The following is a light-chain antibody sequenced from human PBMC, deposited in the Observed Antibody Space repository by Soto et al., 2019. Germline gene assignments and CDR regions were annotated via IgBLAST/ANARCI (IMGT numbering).Light chain of an antibody. CDR2: LGS. V-gene: IGKV2-28*01. CDR1: QSLLHSNGYNY. J-gene: IGKJ2*02. Sequence: DIVMTQSPLSLPVTPGQPASISCRSSQSLLHSNGYNYLDWYLQKPGQSPQLLNYLGSNRASGVHDRCGGSGSGEDFTLKISRVEDEDVGVYYWKETHRTPRTLGQGTKLEIK. CDR3: KETHRTPRT.